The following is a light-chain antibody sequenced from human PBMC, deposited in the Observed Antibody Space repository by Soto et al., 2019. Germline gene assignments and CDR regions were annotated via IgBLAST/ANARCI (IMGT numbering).Light chain of an antibody. V-gene: IGKV3-15*01. CDR2: GAS. Sequence: EIVLRQAPATLAASPGERDTLSCRASQNIISNLAWYQQKPGQAPRLLIYGASTRATGIPARFSGSGSGTEFTLTISSLQSEDFEVYYCQQYNNWPITVGQGTRLEIK. J-gene: IGKJ5*01. CDR1: QNIISN. CDR3: QQYNNWPIT.